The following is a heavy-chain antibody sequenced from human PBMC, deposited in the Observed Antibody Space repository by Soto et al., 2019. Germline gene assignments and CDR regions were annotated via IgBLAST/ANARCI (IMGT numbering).Heavy chain of an antibody. CDR3: AREKITIIVVVITTPDAFYF. D-gene: IGHD3-22*01. CDR2: IYYSGST. Sequence: SETLSLTCTVSGGSISSSSYYWGWIRQPPGKGLEWIGSIYYSGSTYYNPSLKSRVTISVDTSKNQFSLKLSSVTAADTAVYYCAREKITIIVVVITTPDAFYFWGQGTMVPVSS. J-gene: IGHJ3*01. V-gene: IGHV4-39*02. CDR1: GGSISSSSYY.